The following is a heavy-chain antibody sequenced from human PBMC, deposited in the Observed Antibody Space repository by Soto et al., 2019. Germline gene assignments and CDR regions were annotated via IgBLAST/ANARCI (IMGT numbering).Heavy chain of an antibody. D-gene: IGHD6-13*01. CDR3: ARAFKRYSSPPGPIEY. CDR1: GGSISSGGYY. V-gene: IGHV4-31*03. CDR2: IYYSGST. J-gene: IGHJ4*02. Sequence: TLSLTCTVSGGSISSGGYYWSWIRQHPGKGLEWIGYIYYSGSTYYNPSLKRRVTISVDTSKNQFSLQLSSVTAADTAVYYCARAFKRYSSPPGPIEYWGLGTLVTVSS.